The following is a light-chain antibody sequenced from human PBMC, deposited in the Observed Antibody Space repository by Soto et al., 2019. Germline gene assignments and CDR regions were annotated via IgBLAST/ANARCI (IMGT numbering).Light chain of an antibody. Sequence: IVFTLSPSTXSVAPGHSATLPCRASQSVSSKLDWYQQTPGQAXRXXLYGASTRHTGIPARFSGSGSGKEFTLTICRLQSEDFAIYYCQQYNNWTLTLGQGTKV. V-gene: IGKV3-15*01. CDR3: QQYNNWTLT. CDR2: GAS. J-gene: IGKJ1*01. CDR1: QSVSSK.